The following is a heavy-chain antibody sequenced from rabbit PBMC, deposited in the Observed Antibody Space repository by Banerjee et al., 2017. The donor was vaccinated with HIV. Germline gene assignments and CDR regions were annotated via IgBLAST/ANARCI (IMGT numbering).Heavy chain of an antibody. V-gene: IGHV1S40*01. CDR2: INSSSGNT. CDR3: ARDRDGDAGYGSLAL. CDR1: GFTISSSYY. J-gene: IGHJ4*01. Sequence: QSLEESGGGLIQPEGSLALTCKASGFTISSSYYMCWVRQAPGKGLEWIACINSSSGNTVYATWAKGRFTISKTSSTTVTLQMTSLTAADTATYFCARDRDGDAGYGSLALWGPGTLVTVS. D-gene: IGHD7-1*01.